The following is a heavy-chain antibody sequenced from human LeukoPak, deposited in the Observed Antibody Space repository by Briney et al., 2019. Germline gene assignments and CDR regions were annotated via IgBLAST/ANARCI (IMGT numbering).Heavy chain of an antibody. Sequence: KTSETLSLTCNFSGGSISGYYWSWIRQPPGKGLEWIGYFSSGGSTNYNPSLKSRVTTSVDTSKNQFSLKLSSVTAADTAVYYCARHGGGGRAFDIWGQGTMVTVSS. V-gene: IGHV4-4*09. D-gene: IGHD3-16*01. J-gene: IGHJ3*02. CDR2: FSSGGST. CDR1: GGSISGYY. CDR3: ARHGGGGRAFDI.